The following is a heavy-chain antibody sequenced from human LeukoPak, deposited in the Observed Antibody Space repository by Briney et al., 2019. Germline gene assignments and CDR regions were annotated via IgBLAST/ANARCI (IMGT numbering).Heavy chain of an antibody. Sequence: GGSLRLSCAASGFTFSSYAMTWVRQAAGKGLEWVSGISGSGGSTYYADSVKGRFTISRDNSKSTLYLQMNSLRAEDTAVYYCARGDQLGYCSGGSCYSVPSPYDYWGQGTLVTVSS. CDR3: ARGDQLGYCSGGSCYSVPSPYDY. CDR1: GFTFSSYA. J-gene: IGHJ4*02. CDR2: ISGSGGST. D-gene: IGHD2-15*01. V-gene: IGHV3-23*01.